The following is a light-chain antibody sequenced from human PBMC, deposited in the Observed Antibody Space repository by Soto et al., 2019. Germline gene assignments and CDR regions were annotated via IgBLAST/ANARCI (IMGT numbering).Light chain of an antibody. CDR1: QSVNSNY. CDR2: GAS. J-gene: IGKJ1*01. CDR3: QQYDSTPPT. V-gene: IGKV3-20*01. Sequence: EIVLTQSPGTLSLSPGDRATLSCRASQSVNSNYLPWYQRKPGQAPRLLIYGASNRATDIPYRFSASGSGTDFTLTITRLEAEDFAVYYCQQYDSTPPTFGQGTKVEVK.